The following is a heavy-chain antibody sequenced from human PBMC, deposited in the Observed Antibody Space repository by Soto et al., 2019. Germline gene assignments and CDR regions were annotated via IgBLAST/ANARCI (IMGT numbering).Heavy chain of an antibody. CDR2: IKQDGSET. Sequence: ELQLVESGGGLVQPGGSLRLSCVVSGFRFSNYWMSWARQAPGKGLEWVANIKQDGSETYYVDSVKGRFTISRDNAANSLYLQMTSLRADDTAIYYCARGWATTVGTGDNWGQGTLVIVSS. D-gene: IGHD3-10*01. CDR3: ARGWATTVGTGDN. CDR1: GFRFSNYW. V-gene: IGHV3-7*01. J-gene: IGHJ4*02.